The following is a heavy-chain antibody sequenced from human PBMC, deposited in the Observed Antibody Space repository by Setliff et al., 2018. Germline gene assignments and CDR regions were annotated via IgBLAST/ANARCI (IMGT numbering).Heavy chain of an antibody. CDR3: VRDDADNYDAFDN. V-gene: IGHV3-7*01. Sequence: GGSLRLSCVVSGFSFSRHWMSWVRQAPGKGLEWVADIKQEGSTKYYLDSVKGRFTISRDNAKRSLYLQMNGLRADDTGVYYCVRDDADNYDAFDNWGQGTLVTVSS. J-gene: IGHJ3*02. D-gene: IGHD3-22*01. CDR1: GFSFSRHW. CDR2: IKQEGSTK.